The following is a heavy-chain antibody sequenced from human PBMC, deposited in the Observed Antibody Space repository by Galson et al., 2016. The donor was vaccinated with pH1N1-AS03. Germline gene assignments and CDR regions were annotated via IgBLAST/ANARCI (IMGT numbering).Heavy chain of an antibody. CDR3: ERVLSYVDYYPY. V-gene: IGHV3-30*03. CDR2: VSSDGSNK. D-gene: IGHD4-17*01. CDR1: GFTLSTYG. J-gene: IGHJ4*02. Sequence: SLRLSCAASGFTLSTYGMHWVRQAPGKGLEWVADVSSDGSNKYYADSVKGRFTISRDNSKNTLYLQMNSLSAADTAVYYCERVLSYVDYYPYWGQGTLVTVSS.